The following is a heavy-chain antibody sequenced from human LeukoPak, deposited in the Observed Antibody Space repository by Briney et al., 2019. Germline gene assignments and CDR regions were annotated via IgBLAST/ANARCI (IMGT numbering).Heavy chain of an antibody. Sequence: SETLSLTCTVSGGSISSYYWSWIRQPPGKGLEWIGYIYYSGSTNYNPSLKSRVTISVDTSKNQFSLKLSSVTAADTAVYYCARGKPHYGSGSYYKSSAYYYMDVWGKGTTVAVSS. CDR1: GGSISSYY. CDR2: IYYSGST. CDR3: ARGKPHYGSGSYYKSSAYYYMDV. D-gene: IGHD3-10*01. V-gene: IGHV4-59*12. J-gene: IGHJ6*03.